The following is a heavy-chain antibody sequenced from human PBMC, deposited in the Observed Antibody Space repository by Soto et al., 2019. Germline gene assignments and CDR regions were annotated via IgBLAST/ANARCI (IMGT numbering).Heavy chain of an antibody. V-gene: IGHV3-7*01. CDR3: AIHPGRGACDI. D-gene: IGHD3-10*01. Sequence: EVQLVESGGGLVQPGGSLRLSCAASGFTFSSYWMSWVRQAPGKGLEWVANIKQDGSEKYSVDSVKGRFTISRDNAKNPLQLQINSLRAEDAAVYYCAIHPGRGACDIWGQGTMVTVSS. CDR2: IKQDGSEK. CDR1: GFTFSSYW. J-gene: IGHJ3*02.